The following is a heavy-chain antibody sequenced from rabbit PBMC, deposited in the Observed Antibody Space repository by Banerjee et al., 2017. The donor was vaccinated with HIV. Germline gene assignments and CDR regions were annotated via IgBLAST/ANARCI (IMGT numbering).Heavy chain of an antibody. CDR2: IYTGDGNT. V-gene: IGHV1S45*01. Sequence: QEQLEESGGDLVKPEGSLTLTCKASGFSFSSGYDMCWVRQAPGKGLEWIACIYTGDGNTYYASWAKGRFTISKTSSTVDLKMTSLTAADTATYFCARDFTLWGQGTRVTVS. J-gene: IGHJ4*01. CDR3: ARDFTL. CDR1: GFSFSSGYD.